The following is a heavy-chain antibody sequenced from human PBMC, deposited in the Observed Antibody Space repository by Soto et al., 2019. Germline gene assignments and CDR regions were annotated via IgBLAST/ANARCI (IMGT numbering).Heavy chain of an antibody. CDR3: ARDVPVRGVYYYYGMDV. CDR2: MNPNSGNT. J-gene: IGHJ6*02. D-gene: IGHD3-10*01. V-gene: IGHV1-8*01. CDR1: GYTFTSYD. Sequence: GASVKVSCKASGYTFTSYDINCVRQATGQGLEWMGWMNPNSGNTGYAQKFQGRVTMTRNTSISTAYMELSSLRSEDTAVYYCARDVPVRGVYYYYGMDVWGQGTTVTVSS.